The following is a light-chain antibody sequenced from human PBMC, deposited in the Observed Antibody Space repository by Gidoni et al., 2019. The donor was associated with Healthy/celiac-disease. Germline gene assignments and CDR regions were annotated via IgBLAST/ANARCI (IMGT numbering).Light chain of an antibody. V-gene: IGKV1-5*03. Sequence: DIQMTQSPSTLSASVGDKVTITCRASQSISSWLAWYQQKQGKAPKILIYKASSLESGVPSRFSGSGSGKEFTLTISSLQPDDFATYYCQQYNSTPLTFGGGTKVEIK. CDR2: KAS. J-gene: IGKJ4*01. CDR1: QSISSW. CDR3: QQYNSTPLT.